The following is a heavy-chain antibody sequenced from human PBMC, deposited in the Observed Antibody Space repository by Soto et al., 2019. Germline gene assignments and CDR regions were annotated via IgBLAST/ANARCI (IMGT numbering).Heavy chain of an antibody. Sequence: GRSLRLSCAASGFTFSSYWMHWVRQAPGKGLVWVSRINSDGSSTSYADSVKGRFTISRDNAKNTLYLQMNSLRAEDTAVYYCARENDYSNYFDYWGQGTLVTVS. CDR3: ARENDYSNYFDY. V-gene: IGHV3-74*01. J-gene: IGHJ4*02. CDR1: GFTFSSYW. D-gene: IGHD4-4*01. CDR2: INSDGSST.